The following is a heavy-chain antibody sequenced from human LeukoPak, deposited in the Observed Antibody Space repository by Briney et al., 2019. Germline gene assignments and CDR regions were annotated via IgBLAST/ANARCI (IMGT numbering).Heavy chain of an antibody. Sequence: GGSLRLSCAASGFTFDDYAMHWVRQAPGKGLEWVSGISWNSGSIGYADSVKGRFTVSRDNAKNSLYLQMNSLRAEDTALYYCAKAITNWGSNVDYCGQGTLVTVSS. CDR2: ISWNSGSI. J-gene: IGHJ4*02. D-gene: IGHD7-27*01. V-gene: IGHV3-9*01. CDR3: AKAITNWGSNVDY. CDR1: GFTFDDYA.